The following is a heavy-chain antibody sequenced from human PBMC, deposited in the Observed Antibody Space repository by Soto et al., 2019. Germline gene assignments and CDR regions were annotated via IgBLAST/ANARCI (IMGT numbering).Heavy chain of an antibody. Sequence: GESLKISCQGSGYSFTSYWISWVRQMPGKGLEWMGRIDPSDSYTNYSPSFQGHVTISADKSISTAYLQWSSLKAPDTAMYYCARGNPEQQDDSHPPDVGWFDPWGQGTLVTVSS. CDR3: ARGNPEQQDDSHPPDVGWFDP. D-gene: IGHD6-13*01. CDR1: GYSFTSYW. V-gene: IGHV5-10-1*01. CDR2: IDPSDSYT. J-gene: IGHJ5*02.